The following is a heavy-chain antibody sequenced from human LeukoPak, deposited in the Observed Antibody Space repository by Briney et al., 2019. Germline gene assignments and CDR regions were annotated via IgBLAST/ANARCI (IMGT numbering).Heavy chain of an antibody. D-gene: IGHD3-22*01. CDR1: GFTFSSYW. J-gene: IGHJ3*02. CDR2: INSDGSST. V-gene: IGHV3-74*01. Sequence: GGSLRLSCAASGFTFSSYWMHWVRQAPGMGLVWVSRINSDGSSTSYADSVKGRFTITRDNAKNTLYLQMNSLRAEDTAVYYCARGTYYYDSSGYRHDAFDIWGQGTMVSVSS. CDR3: ARGTYYYDSSGYRHDAFDI.